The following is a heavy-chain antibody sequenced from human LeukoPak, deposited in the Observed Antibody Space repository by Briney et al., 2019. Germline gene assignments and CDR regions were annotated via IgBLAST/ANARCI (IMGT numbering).Heavy chain of an antibody. Sequence: GGSLRLSCSASGLTVTNAWMNWVRQAPGEGLDWVGRIASKTDGGATDYAAPVKGRFTISRDDSKNTLNLQMNSLTTEDTAVYYCTTGIRGDWGQGTLVTVSS. J-gene: IGHJ4*02. CDR1: GLTVTNAW. CDR3: TTGIRGD. V-gene: IGHV3-15*07. CDR2: IASKTDGGAT. D-gene: IGHD3-10*01.